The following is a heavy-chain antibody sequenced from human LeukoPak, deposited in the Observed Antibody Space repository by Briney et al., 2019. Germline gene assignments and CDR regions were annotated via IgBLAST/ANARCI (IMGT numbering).Heavy chain of an antibody. CDR2: IFGSGGSA. J-gene: IGHJ4*02. Sequence: GGSLRLSCAGSGFTFSGYWMQWVRQAPGKGLEWVAGIFGSGGSAHYADSAKGRFTISRDNSKNTVYLQINSLRAEDTAVYYCGKTTTGYSSGQKPAWPVDYWGQGTLVTVSS. CDR3: GKTTTGYSSGQKPAWPVDY. CDR1: GFTFSGYW. V-gene: IGHV3-23*01. D-gene: IGHD6-19*01.